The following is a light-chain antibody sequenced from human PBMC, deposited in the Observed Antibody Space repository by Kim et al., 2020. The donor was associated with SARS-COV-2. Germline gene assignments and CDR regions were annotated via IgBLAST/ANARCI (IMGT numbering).Light chain of an antibody. CDR1: SGSIASNY. V-gene: IGLV6-57*02. J-gene: IGLJ2*01. Sequence: KTVTISCTGSSGSIASNYVQWYQQRPGSAPTTVIYEDNQRPSGVPDRFSGSIDSSSNSASLTIYGLKTEDEADYYCQSYDSSNHVVFGGGTQLTVL. CDR2: EDN. CDR3: QSYDSSNHVV.